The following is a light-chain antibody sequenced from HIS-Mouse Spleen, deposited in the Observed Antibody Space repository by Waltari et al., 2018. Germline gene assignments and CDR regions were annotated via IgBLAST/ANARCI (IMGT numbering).Light chain of an antibody. V-gene: IGLV2-11*01. CDR1: SSDVGGSTY. CDR3: CSYAGSYNWV. Sequence: QSALTQPRSVSGSPGQSVTISCTGTSSDVGGSTYVSWYQQHPGKAPKLMIYDVSKRPSGVPDRFSGSKSGNTASLTISGLQAEDEADYYCCSYAGSYNWVFGGGTKLTVL. CDR2: DVS. J-gene: IGLJ3*02.